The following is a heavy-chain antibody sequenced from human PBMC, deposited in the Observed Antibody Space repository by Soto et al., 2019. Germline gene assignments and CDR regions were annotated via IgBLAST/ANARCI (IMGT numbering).Heavy chain of an antibody. CDR1: GGLFSSYP. V-gene: IGHV1-69*01. D-gene: IGHD3-22*01. Sequence: SVKVSCKASGGLFSSYPISWVREVPGQGLEWMGGIIPVFQTAYYTQRFQGRVTITADESTNTAYMELSSLRSEDTAIYYCARGGSGYTWFNEFWGQGTLVTVSS. CDR2: IIPVFQTA. J-gene: IGHJ4*02. CDR3: ARGGSGYTWFNEF.